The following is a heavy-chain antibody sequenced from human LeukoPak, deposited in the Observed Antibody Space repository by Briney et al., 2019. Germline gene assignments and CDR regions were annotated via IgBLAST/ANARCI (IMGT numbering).Heavy chain of an antibody. CDR3: ARENGLYSNYDY. CDR2: IYTNGST. Sequence: SETLSLTCTVSGGSISSYYWNWIRQPAGKGLEWIGRIYTNGSTNYNPSLKSRLTMSVDTSKNQFSLKLTSVTAADTAVYYCARENGLYSNYDYWGQGTLVTVSS. J-gene: IGHJ4*02. V-gene: IGHV4-4*07. CDR1: GGSISSYY. D-gene: IGHD3/OR15-3a*01.